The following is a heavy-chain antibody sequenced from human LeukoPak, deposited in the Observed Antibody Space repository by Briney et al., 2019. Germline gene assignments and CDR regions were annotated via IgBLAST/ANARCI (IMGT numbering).Heavy chain of an antibody. D-gene: IGHD3-9*01. CDR3: ARDPADILTGYYSPGYYYYGMDV. Sequence: GGSLRLSCAASGFTFSSYSMNWVRQAPGKGLEWVSSISSSSSYIYYADSVKGRFTISRDNAKNSLYLQTNSLRAEDTAVYYCARDPADILTGYYSPGYYYYGMDVWGQGTTVTVSS. CDR2: ISSSSSYI. V-gene: IGHV3-21*01. J-gene: IGHJ6*02. CDR1: GFTFSSYS.